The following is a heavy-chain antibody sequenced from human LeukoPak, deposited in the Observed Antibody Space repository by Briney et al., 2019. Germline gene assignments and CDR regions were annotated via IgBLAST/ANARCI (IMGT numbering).Heavy chain of an antibody. CDR2: INPNSGGT. CDR1: GYTYTGDY. J-gene: IGHJ4*02. Sequence: ASVKVSGKASGYTYTGDYMHWVRQAPGHGLEWMGWINPNSGGTKYARKFQGRVTMTRDTSINTAYMELSRLRSDDTAVYYCARPLSWDGTAAAQFEHWGQGTLVTVSS. CDR3: ARPLSWDGTAAAQFEH. D-gene: IGHD6-13*01. V-gene: IGHV1-2*02.